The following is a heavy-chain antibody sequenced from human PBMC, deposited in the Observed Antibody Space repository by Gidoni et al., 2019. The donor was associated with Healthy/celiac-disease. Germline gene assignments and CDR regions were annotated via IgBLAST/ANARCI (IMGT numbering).Heavy chain of an antibody. V-gene: IGHV4-31*03. J-gene: IGHJ5*02. CDR3: ARGYYDILTGYWFDP. CDR1: GGSISSGGYY. Sequence: QVQLQESGPGLVQPSQTLSLTCTVSGGSISSGGYYWSWIRQHPGKGLEWIGYIYYSGSTYYNPSLKSRVTISVDTSKNQFSLKLSSVTAADTAVYYCARGYYDILTGYWFDPWGQGTLVTVSS. D-gene: IGHD3-9*01. CDR2: IYYSGST.